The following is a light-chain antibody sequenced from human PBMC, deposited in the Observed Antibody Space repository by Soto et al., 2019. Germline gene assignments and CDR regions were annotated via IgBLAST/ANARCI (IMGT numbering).Light chain of an antibody. CDR3: QVWDSSSDHLWV. CDR1: NIGSKS. J-gene: IGLJ3*02. CDR2: YDS. Sequence: SYELTQPPSVSVAPGKTARITCGGNNIGSKSVHWYQQKPGQAPVLVIYYDSDRPSGIPERFSGSNSGNTATLTINRVEAGDEADYYCQVWDSSSDHLWVFGGGTKLTVL. V-gene: IGLV3-21*04.